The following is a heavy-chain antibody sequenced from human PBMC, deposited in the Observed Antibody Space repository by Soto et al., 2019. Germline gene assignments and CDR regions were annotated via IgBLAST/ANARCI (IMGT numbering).Heavy chain of an antibody. J-gene: IGHJ4*02. CDR2: IYYSGST. V-gene: IGHV4-39*01. CDR1: GGSISSSSYY. CDR3: XXLXLLGLGY. Sequence: QLQLQESGPGLVKPSETLSLTCTVSGGSISSSSYYWGWIRQPPGKGLEWIGSIYYSGSTYYNPSLKSRVTISVDTSKNQFALKLSSXXAXDTAXYYXXXLXLLGLGYWGQGTLVTVSS.